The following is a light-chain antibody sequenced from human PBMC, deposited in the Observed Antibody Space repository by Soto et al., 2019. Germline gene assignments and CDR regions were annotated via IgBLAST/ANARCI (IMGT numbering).Light chain of an antibody. J-gene: IGKJ4*01. CDR3: QQANDFVT. CDR2: EAS. V-gene: IGKV1D-12*01. Sequence: DVQMTQSPSSMSASVGDTVTLTCRASPGVATWLAWYQQKPGKAPKLLLYEASKLQSGVPSGFVGAGSGRHFTLTIKSLQPEDAATYFCQQANDFVTFGGGTTVTIK. CDR1: PGVATW.